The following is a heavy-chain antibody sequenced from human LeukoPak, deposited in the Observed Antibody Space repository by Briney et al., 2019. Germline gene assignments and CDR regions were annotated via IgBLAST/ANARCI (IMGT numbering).Heavy chain of an antibody. V-gene: IGHV3-23*01. J-gene: IGHJ4*02. CDR3: AKDYSSVAREVIFDY. D-gene: IGHD3-10*01. CDR1: GFTFSTYV. CDR2: ISGSGDTT. Sequence: QPGGSLRLSCAASGFTFSTYVMHWVRQAPGKGPEWVSGISGSGDTTFYADSVKGRFTISRDNAKNTLDLQMNSLRAEDTAVYYCAKDYSSVAREVIFDYWGQGTLVTVSS.